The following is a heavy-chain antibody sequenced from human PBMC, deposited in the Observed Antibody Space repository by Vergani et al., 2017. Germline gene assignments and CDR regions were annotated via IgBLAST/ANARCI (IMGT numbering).Heavy chain of an antibody. Sequence: QVQLQQWGAGLLKPSETLSLTCAVYGGSFSGYYWSWIRQPPGKGLEWIGEINHSGSTNYNPSLKRRVNISVDTSKNQFSLKLSSVTAADTDVYYCARAPLGYFGVVIRIPYMDVWGKGTTVTVSS. CDR3: ARAPLGYFGVVIRIPYMDV. CDR1: GGSFSGYY. CDR2: INHSGST. V-gene: IGHV4-34*01. J-gene: IGHJ6*03. D-gene: IGHD3-3*01.